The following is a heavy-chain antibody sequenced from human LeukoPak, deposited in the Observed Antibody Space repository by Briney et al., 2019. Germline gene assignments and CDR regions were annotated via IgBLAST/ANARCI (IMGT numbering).Heavy chain of an antibody. J-gene: IGHJ3*02. CDR1: GFTFSDYY. V-gene: IGHV3-11*01. Sequence: GGSLRLSCAASGFTFSDYYMSWIRQAPGKGLEWVSYISSSGSTIYYADSVKGRFTISRDNAKNSLYLQMNSLRAEDTAVYYCATRDDGYSYGRDAFDIWGQGTMVTVSS. CDR2: ISSSGSTI. CDR3: ATRDDGYSYGRDAFDI. D-gene: IGHD5-18*01.